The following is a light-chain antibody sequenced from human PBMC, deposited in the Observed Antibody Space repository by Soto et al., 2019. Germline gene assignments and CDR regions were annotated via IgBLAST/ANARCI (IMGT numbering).Light chain of an antibody. J-gene: IGKJ4*01. V-gene: IGKV1-5*01. CDR3: QQYNSYPLT. Sequence: DIQMTQSPSTLSASVGDRVTITCRASQSISSGLAWYQQKPGKAPKLLIYDASSLESGVPSRFSGSGSGTEFTLTISSLQPDDFATYYCQQYNSYPLTFGGGNKVEIK. CDR2: DAS. CDR1: QSISSG.